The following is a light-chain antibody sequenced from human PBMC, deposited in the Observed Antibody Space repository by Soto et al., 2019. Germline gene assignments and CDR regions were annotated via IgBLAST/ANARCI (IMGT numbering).Light chain of an antibody. CDR2: AAY. Sequence: DIQMTQSPSSLSASVGARVTITCRASQSISSYLNWYQQKPGKAHKLLIYAAYSLQSGVPSRFSGSGSGTDFTLTIRSLQPEDFATYYCQQSYSTPLTFGGGTKVDIK. J-gene: IGKJ4*01. CDR1: QSISSY. V-gene: IGKV1-39*01. CDR3: QQSYSTPLT.